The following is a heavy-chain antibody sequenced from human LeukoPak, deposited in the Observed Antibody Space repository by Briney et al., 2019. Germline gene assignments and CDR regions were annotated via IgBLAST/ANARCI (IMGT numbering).Heavy chain of an antibody. CDR2: IRYDGSNK. CDR3: AKGMGDYYDSSEPFDI. J-gene: IGHJ3*02. D-gene: IGHD3-22*01. V-gene: IGHV3-30*02. Sequence: GGSLTLSCAASGFTFSSYGMHWVRQAPGKGLEWVAFIRYDGSNKYYADSVKGRFTISRDNSKNTLYLQMNSLRAEDTAVYYCAKGMGDYYDSSEPFDIWGQGTMVTVSS. CDR1: GFTFSSYG.